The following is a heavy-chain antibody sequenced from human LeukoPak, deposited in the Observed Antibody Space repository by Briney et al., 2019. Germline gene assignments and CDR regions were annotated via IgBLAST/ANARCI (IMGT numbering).Heavy chain of an antibody. CDR1: GGTFSSYA. CDR2: IIPILGIA. Sequence: EASVKVSCNASGGTFSSYAISWVRQAPGQGLEWMGRIIPILGIANYAQKFQGRVTITADKSTSTAYMELSSLRSEDTAVYYCARSGYSSGWYDYWGQGTLVTVSS. J-gene: IGHJ4*02. D-gene: IGHD6-19*01. V-gene: IGHV1-69*04. CDR3: ARSGYSSGWYDY.